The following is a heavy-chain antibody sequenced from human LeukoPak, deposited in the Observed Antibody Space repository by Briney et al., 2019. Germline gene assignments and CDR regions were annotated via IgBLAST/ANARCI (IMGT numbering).Heavy chain of an antibody. J-gene: IGHJ4*02. Sequence: PGGSLRLSCAASGFTFSSYSMNWVRQAPGKGLEWVSSISSSSSYIYYADSVKGRFTISRDNAKNSLYLQMNSLRAEDTAVYYCARDRQAGDGEYFDYWAQGTLVTVSS. D-gene: IGHD7-27*01. CDR2: ISSSSSYI. CDR1: GFTFSSYS. CDR3: ARDRQAGDGEYFDY. V-gene: IGHV3-21*01.